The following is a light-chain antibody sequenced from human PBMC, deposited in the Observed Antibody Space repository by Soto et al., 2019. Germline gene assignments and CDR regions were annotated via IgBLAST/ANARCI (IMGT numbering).Light chain of an antibody. V-gene: IGLV2-14*01. CDR2: GVN. CDR3: GSFTTSRIWV. CDR1: SSDFGDDKY. Sequence: QSVLTQPASVSGSPGQSITVSCTGSSSDFGDDKYVSWYQQQPGKGPNLLIYGVNSRPSGISNRFSGSKSGNTASLTISGLQVEDEAEYFCGSFTTSRIWVFGGGTKVTVI. J-gene: IGLJ3*02.